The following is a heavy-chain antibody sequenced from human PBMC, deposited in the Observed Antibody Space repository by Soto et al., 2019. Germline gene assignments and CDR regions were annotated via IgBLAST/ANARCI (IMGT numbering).Heavy chain of an antibody. D-gene: IGHD1-1*01. CDR3: VEGWNDF. J-gene: IGHJ4*02. CDR2: IKSTKDGGAR. Sequence: EVQVVKSGRDLVEPGGSLRLSCVTSGFMFSSAWMSWVRQAPGKGLEWVARIKSTKDGGARDYAAPVNGRFSISRDDSKSTVYLQMNSLRAEDTALYYCVEGWNDFWGQGTLVTVSS. V-gene: IGHV3-15*01. CDR1: GFMFSSAW.